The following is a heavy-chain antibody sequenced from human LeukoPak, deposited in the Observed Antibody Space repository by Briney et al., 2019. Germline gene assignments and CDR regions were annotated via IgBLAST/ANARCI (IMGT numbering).Heavy chain of an antibody. CDR3: SAGEGYYDSSDYYSAWAFNV. CDR1: GFTFSNYA. D-gene: IGHD3-22*01. V-gene: IGHV3-23*01. Sequence: GGSLRLSCAASGFTFSNYAMRWVRQAPGKGLEWVSATSSSDAGKYYADSVKGRFTISRDNSKNTLYLQMNSLRAEDTAVYYCSAGEGYYDSSDYYSAWAFNVWGQGTMVTVSS. CDR2: TSSSDAGK. J-gene: IGHJ3*01.